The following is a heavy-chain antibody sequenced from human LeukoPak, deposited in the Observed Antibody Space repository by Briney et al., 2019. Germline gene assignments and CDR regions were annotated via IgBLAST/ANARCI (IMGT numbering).Heavy chain of an antibody. CDR3: ARREVDILTGYFGGWDY. Sequence: SETLSLTCTVSGGSISSNSYYWGWIRQPPGKGLEWIGSIYYSGSTYYNPSLKSRVTISVDTSKNQFSLRLSSVTAADTAVYYCARREVDILTGYFGGWDYWGQGTLVTVSS. J-gene: IGHJ4*02. CDR1: GGSISSNSYY. V-gene: IGHV4-39*01. CDR2: IYYSGST. D-gene: IGHD3-9*01.